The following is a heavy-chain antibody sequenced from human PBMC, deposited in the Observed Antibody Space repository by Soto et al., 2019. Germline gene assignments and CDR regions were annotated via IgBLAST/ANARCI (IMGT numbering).Heavy chain of an antibody. CDR2: IFYTGST. CDR1: GGSIHDYY. CDR3: ERVNRGACDH. Sequence: QVQLQESGPGLVKPSQTLSLTCTVSGGSIHDYYWVWIRQPPGKGLEWIGSIFYTGSTDYNPSLTSRVTLSLATSKNQFSLNLSSVAAADTAVYYCERVNRGACDHWGQGALVTVSS. V-gene: IGHV4-59*01. J-gene: IGHJ4*02.